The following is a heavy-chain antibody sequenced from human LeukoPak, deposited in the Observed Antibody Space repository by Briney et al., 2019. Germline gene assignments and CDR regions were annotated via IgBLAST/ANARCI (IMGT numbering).Heavy chain of an antibody. CDR2: FDPEDGET. CDR1: GYTLTELS. CDR3: ATAMVRGARYYYGMDV. D-gene: IGHD3-10*01. J-gene: IGHJ6*02. Sequence: ASVKVSCKVSGYTLTELSMHWVRQAPGKGLEWMGGFDPEDGETIYAQKFQGRVTMTEDTSTDIAYMELSSLRSEDTAVYYCATAMVRGARYYYGMDVWGQGTTVTVSS. V-gene: IGHV1-24*01.